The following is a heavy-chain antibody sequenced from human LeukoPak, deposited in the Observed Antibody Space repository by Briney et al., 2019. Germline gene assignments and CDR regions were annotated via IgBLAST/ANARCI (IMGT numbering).Heavy chain of an antibody. Sequence: PGESLKISCEGSGSNFTNYWIGWVRQVPGKGLEWMGIIYPGDSDTRYSPSFQGQVTISVDKSIRTAYLQWSSLKASDTAMYYCARHGLAAARRGDVFDIWGQGTLVTVSS. CDR3: ARHGLAAARRGDVFDI. CDR2: IYPGDSDT. CDR1: GSNFTNYW. J-gene: IGHJ3*02. V-gene: IGHV5-51*01. D-gene: IGHD6-13*01.